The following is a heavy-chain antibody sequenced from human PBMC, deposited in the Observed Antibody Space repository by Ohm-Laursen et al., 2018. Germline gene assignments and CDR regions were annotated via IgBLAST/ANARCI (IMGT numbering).Heavy chain of an antibody. CDR1: GGSFSGYY. CDR2: IYYSGST. V-gene: IGHV4-59*07. CDR3: ARLIAVAGRSWGYYFDY. Sequence: SDTLSLTCGVYGGSFSGYYWSWIRQPPGKGLEWIGYIYYSGSTNYNPSLKSRVTISVDPSKNQFSLKLTPVIAADTALYYCARLIAVAGRSWGYYFDYWGQGTLVTVSS. J-gene: IGHJ4*02. D-gene: IGHD6-19*01.